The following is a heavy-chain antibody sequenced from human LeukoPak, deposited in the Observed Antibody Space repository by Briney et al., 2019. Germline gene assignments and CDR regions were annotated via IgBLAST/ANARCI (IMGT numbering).Heavy chain of an antibody. CDR2: INHSGST. CDR3: ARGRQNDLWSGSYQYYYYMDV. Sequence: PSETLSLSCAVYGGSFSGYYWSWIRQPPGKGLEWIGEINHSGSTNYNPSLKSRVTISVDTSKNQFSLKLSSVTAADTAVYYCARGRQNDLWSGSYQYYYYMDVWGKGTTVTVSS. CDR1: GGSFSGYY. V-gene: IGHV4-34*01. J-gene: IGHJ6*03. D-gene: IGHD3-3*01.